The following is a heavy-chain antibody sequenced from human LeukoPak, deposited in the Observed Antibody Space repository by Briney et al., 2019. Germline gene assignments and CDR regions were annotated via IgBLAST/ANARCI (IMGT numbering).Heavy chain of an antibody. CDR3: ARDEYIHGDLTNFDS. CDR1: GFSFSNYW. Sequence: GGSLRLSCAASGFSFSNYWMTWVRQAPGKGLEWVANIKQDGSEKYYVDSVKGRFTISRDNAKKSLYLQMNSLRAEDTAVYYCARDEYIHGDLTNFDSWGQGTLVIVSS. V-gene: IGHV3-7*01. D-gene: IGHD4-17*01. J-gene: IGHJ4*02. CDR2: IKQDGSEK.